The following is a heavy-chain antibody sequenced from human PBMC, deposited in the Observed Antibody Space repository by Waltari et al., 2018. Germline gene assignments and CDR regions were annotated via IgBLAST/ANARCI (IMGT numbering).Heavy chain of an antibody. CDR2: MSGSGGST. V-gene: IGHV3-23*01. CDR3: AKPDVLRFLEWLIQPPFMDV. D-gene: IGHD3-3*01. CDR1: GFTFSSYA. Sequence: EVQLLESGGGLVQPGGSLRLSCAASGFTFSSYAMSWVRQAPGKGLEWVSAMSGSGGSTYYADSVKGRFTISRDNSKNTLYLQMNSLRAEDTAVYYCAKPDVLRFLEWLIQPPFMDVGAKGPRSPSP. J-gene: IGHJ6*02.